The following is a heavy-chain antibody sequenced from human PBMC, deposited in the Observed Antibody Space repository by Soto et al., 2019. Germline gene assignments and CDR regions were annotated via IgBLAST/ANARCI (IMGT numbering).Heavy chain of an antibody. V-gene: IGHV1-58*01. CDR2: IVVGSGDI. Sequence: SGFTFSSSGLQWVRQARGQRLEWIGWIVVGSGDINYAQKFQGRVTITRDMSTNTAYMELRSLSYEDTAMYYCARGPSGDKVDYWGQGTLVTVSS. CDR3: ARGPSGDKVDY. D-gene: IGHD1-26*01. CDR1: GFTFSSSG. J-gene: IGHJ4*02.